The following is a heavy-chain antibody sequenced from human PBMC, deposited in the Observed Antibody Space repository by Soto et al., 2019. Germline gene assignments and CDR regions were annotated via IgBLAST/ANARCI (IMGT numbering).Heavy chain of an antibody. CDR3: ARVYCISTSCYPPFYYYYGMDV. CDR2: IRGSGDNT. Sequence: LRLSCAASGFTFSSYSLSWVRQAPGKGLDWVSAIRGSGDNTYYADSVKGRFTISRDNSKNTLYLQMNSLRAEDTAVYYCARVYCISTSCYPPFYYYYGMDVWGQGTTVTVSS. D-gene: IGHD2-2*01. V-gene: IGHV3-23*01. CDR1: GFTFSSYS. J-gene: IGHJ6*02.